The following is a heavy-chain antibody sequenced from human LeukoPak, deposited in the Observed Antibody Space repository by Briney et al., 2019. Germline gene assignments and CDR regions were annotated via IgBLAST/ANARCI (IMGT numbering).Heavy chain of an antibody. CDR2: IIPIFGTA. V-gene: IGHV1-69*01. Sequence: GSSVKVSCKASGGTFSSYAISWVRQAPGQGLEWMGGIIPIFGTANYAQKFQGRATITADESTSTAYMELSRLRSDDTAVYYCARKPLWANWFDPWGQGTLVTVSS. CDR3: ARKPLWANWFDP. D-gene: IGHD3-16*01. J-gene: IGHJ5*02. CDR1: GGTFSSYA.